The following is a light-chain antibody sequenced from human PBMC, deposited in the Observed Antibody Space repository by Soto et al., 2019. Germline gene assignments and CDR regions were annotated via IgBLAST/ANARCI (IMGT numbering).Light chain of an antibody. CDR1: QSVSSNF. CDR2: GAS. J-gene: IGKJ3*01. CDR3: QQYGTSPPGVT. Sequence: DIVLTQSPGTLSLSPGERATLSCRASQSVSSNFLAWYQQKPGQAPRLLIYGASKRATGTPDRFSGSGSGTDFALTISGLEPEDFAVYYCQQYGTSPPGVTFGPGTKVDIK. V-gene: IGKV3-20*01.